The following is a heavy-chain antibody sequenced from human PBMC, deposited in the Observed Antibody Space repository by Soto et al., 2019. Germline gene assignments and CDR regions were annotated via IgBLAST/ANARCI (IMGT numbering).Heavy chain of an antibody. CDR3: ARDWGLGYCSGASCSQFDY. V-gene: IGHV1-18*01. CDR2: ISAYNGNI. D-gene: IGHD2-15*01. CDR1: GYTFSSYG. J-gene: IGHJ4*02. Sequence: QVQLVQSGAEVKRPGASVKVSCKASGYTFSSYGISWVRQAPGQGLEWMGWISAYNGNINYAQRFQDRVAMTTDPSTSTAYMELRSLRSDDTAVYYCARDWGLGYCSGASCSQFDYWGQGTLVTVSS.